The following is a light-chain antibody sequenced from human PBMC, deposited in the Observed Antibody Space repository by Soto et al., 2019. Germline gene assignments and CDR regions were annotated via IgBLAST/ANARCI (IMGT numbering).Light chain of an antibody. J-gene: IGKJ1*01. CDR2: KAS. Sequence: DIQMTQSPSTLAGSVGDRVTITCRASQTISSWLAWYQQKPGKAPKLLIYKASTLKSGVPSRFRGSGSGTECTLTISSLLPDDFATYYCQHYNSYSEAFGQGTKVDIK. V-gene: IGKV1-5*03. CDR1: QTISSW. CDR3: QHYNSYSEA.